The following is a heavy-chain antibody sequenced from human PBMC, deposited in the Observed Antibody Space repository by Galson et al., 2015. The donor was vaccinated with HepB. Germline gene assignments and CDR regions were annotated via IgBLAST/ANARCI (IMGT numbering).Heavy chain of an antibody. D-gene: IGHD4-11*01. J-gene: IGHJ6*02. CDR3: ARAVVDYSNYYYYGMDV. CDR2: ISGSGGST. V-gene: IGHV3-23*01. CDR1: GFTFSSYA. Sequence: SLRLSCAASGFTFSSYAMSWVRQAPGKGLEWVSAISGSGGSTYYADSVKGRFTISRDNSKNTLYLQMNSLRAEDTAVYYCARAVVDYSNYYYYGMDVWGQGTTVTVSS.